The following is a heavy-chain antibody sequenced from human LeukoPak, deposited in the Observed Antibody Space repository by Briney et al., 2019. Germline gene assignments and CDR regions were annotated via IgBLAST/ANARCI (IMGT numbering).Heavy chain of an antibody. J-gene: IGHJ5*02. D-gene: IGHD4-17*01. CDR1: GFTFSDYY. V-gene: IGHV3-11*05. CDR2: ISSSSSYT. Sequence: PGGSLRLSCAASGFTFSDYYMTWIRQAPGKGLEWVSYISSSSSYTNYADSVEGRFTISRDNAKKSLYLQMNSLKAEDTAVYYCARDSSPMTTSTTLDAWGQGTLVTVSS. CDR3: ARDSSPMTTSTTLDA.